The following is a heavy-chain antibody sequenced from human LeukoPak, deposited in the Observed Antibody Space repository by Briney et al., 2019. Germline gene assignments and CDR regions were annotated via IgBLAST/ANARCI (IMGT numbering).Heavy chain of an antibody. Sequence: GASVKVSCKSSGYTFTSYYIHWVRQVPGQGLEWMGIINPSGGSTSYAQKFQGRVTMTRDTSTSTVYMELSSLRSEDTAVYYCARTTVTIKFDYWGQGTLVTVSS. V-gene: IGHV1-46*01. CDR2: INPSGGST. D-gene: IGHD4-17*01. CDR1: GYTFTSYY. CDR3: ARTTVTIKFDY. J-gene: IGHJ4*02.